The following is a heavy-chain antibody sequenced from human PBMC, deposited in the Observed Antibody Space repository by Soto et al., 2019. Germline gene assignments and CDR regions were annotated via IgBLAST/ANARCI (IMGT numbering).Heavy chain of an antibody. Sequence: PSETLSLTXTVSGDSISNNYWSWIRQSPGKRLEWIGYISYSGSTNYNPSLKSRVTISARTSRNQFSLKLNSVTAADTAVYYCARLLLSGYYKGDLDYWGPGTLVTVSS. V-gene: IGHV4-59*08. D-gene: IGHD3-9*01. J-gene: IGHJ4*02. CDR1: GDSISNNY. CDR2: ISYSGST. CDR3: ARLLLSGYYKGDLDY.